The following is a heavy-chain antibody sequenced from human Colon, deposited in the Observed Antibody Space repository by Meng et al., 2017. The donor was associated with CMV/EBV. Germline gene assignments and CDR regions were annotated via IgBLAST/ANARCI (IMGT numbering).Heavy chain of an antibody. D-gene: IGHD2-2*01. CDR3: ARNYCSSVDCNLGDGLNM. CDR2: ISVYHGNT. J-gene: IGHJ3*02. Sequence: ASVKVSCKASGYRFTSYGIDWVRQAPGQGPEWMGWISVYHGNTAYAHKFQDRVTMTTDTSTGTAYMELRRLTSDDTADYYCARNYCSSVDCNLGDGLNMWGQGTRVTVSS. CDR1: GYRFTSYG. V-gene: IGHV1-18*01.